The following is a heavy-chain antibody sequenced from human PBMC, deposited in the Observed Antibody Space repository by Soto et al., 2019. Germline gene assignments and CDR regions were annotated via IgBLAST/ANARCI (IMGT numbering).Heavy chain of an antibody. V-gene: IGHV3-33*01. J-gene: IGHJ4*02. D-gene: IGHD3-16*02. Sequence: QVQLVESGGGVVQPGRSLRLSCAASGFTFSSYGMHWVRQAPGKGLEWVAVIWYDGSNKYYADSMKGRFTISRDNSKNTLYLQMNSLRVEDTAVYYCARDIGSAGAIVPDYWGQGTLVTVSS. CDR3: ARDIGSAGAIVPDY. CDR1: GFTFSSYG. CDR2: IWYDGSNK.